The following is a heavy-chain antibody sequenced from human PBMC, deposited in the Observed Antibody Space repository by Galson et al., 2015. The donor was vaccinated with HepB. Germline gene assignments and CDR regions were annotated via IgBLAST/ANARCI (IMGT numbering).Heavy chain of an antibody. CDR2: IYPGDSDT. CDR3: ARLAWTAGQVGCIGY. CDR1: GYSFTSYW. D-gene: IGHD2-8*01. Sequence: QSGAEVKKPGESLKISCKGSGYSFTSYWIGWVRQMPGKGLEWMGIIYPGDSDTRYSPSFQGQVTISADKSISTAYLQWSSLKASDTAMYYCARLAWTAGQVGCIGYWGQGTLVTVSS. V-gene: IGHV5-51*03. J-gene: IGHJ4*02.